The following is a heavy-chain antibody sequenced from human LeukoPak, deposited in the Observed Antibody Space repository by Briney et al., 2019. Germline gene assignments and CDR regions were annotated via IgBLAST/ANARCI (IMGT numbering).Heavy chain of an antibody. V-gene: IGHV3-20*04. Sequence: GGSLRLSCAASGFTFDDYDMSWVRQAPGKGLEWVSGINWNGGSTAYADSVKGRFTISRDNARNSLYLQMNSLRAEDTALYYCARIAMAGIGDGFDIWGQGTMVTVSS. CDR1: GFTFDDYD. CDR2: INWNGGST. J-gene: IGHJ3*02. D-gene: IGHD6-19*01. CDR3: ARIAMAGIGDGFDI.